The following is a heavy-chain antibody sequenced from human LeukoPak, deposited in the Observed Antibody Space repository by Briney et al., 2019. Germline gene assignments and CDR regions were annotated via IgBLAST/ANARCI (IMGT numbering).Heavy chain of an antibody. CDR3: ARHKSDYGDYHAH. CDR1: DGSMSGYY. V-gene: IGHV4-59*08. J-gene: IGHJ4*02. Sequence: SETLSLTCTVSDGSMSGYYWSWLRQPPGKGLEWIGYTYYSGSTNYNPSLKRRVTISEDRSMNQFSLKLSSVTAADTAVYYCARHKSDYGDYHAHWGQGTLVTVSS. D-gene: IGHD4-17*01. CDR2: TYYSGST.